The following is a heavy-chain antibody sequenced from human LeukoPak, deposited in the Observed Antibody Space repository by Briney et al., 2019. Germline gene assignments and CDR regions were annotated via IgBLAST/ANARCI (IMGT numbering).Heavy chain of an antibody. CDR2: IYPGDSDT. CDR1: GYSFTSYW. CDR3: ARPRRVGAIDAFDI. J-gene: IGHJ3*02. D-gene: IGHD1-26*01. Sequence: GESLKISCKGSGYSFTSYWIGWVRQMPGKGLEWMGIIYPGDSDTRYSPSFQRQVTISADKSISTAYLQWSSLKAPDTATYYCARPRRVGAIDAFDIWGQGTMVTVSS. V-gene: IGHV5-51*01.